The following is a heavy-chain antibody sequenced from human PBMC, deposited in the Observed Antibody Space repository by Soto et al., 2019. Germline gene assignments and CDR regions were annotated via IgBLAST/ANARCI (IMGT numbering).Heavy chain of an antibody. D-gene: IGHD2-15*01. CDR2: IESGGST. V-gene: IGHV3-53*01. J-gene: IGHJ6*02. CDR3: AKDLGPLRLLNYYFYGLDV. CDR1: GFTVSSSY. Sequence: GGSLRLSCNASGFTVSSSYMSWVRQAPGLGLEWVAVIESGGSTHYADSVKGRFTISRDNSKNMIYLQLHTLRAEDTAVYYCAKDLGPLRLLNYYFYGLDVWGQGTTVTVSS.